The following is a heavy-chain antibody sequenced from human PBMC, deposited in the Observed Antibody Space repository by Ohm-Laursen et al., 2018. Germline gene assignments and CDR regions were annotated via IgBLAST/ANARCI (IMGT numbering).Heavy chain of an antibody. Sequence: SLRLSCAASGFTFNSFTMNWVRQAPGKGLDWVSTIGTRGVNTYYADSVKGRFTISRDNSKNTLYLQMNSLRAEDTAVYYCARTMALNSWGQGALVTVSS. V-gene: IGHV3-23*01. J-gene: IGHJ4*02. CDR3: ARTMALNS. D-gene: IGHD4/OR15-4a*01. CDR1: GFTFNSFT. CDR2: IGTRGVNT.